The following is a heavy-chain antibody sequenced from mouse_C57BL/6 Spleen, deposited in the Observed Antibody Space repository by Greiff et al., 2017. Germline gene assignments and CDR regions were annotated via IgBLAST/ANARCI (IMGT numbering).Heavy chain of an antibody. V-gene: IGHV1-64*01. CDR2: IHPNSGST. D-gene: IGHD1-1*01. J-gene: IGHJ2*01. CDR1: GYTFTSYW. CDR3: ASPHYYGSSYVVY. Sequence: VQLQQPGAELVKPGASVKLSCKASGYTFTSYWMHWVKQRPGQGLEWIGMIHPNSGSTNYNEKFKSKATLTVDKSSSTAYMQLSSLTSEDSAVYYCASPHYYGSSYVVYWGQGTTLTVSS.